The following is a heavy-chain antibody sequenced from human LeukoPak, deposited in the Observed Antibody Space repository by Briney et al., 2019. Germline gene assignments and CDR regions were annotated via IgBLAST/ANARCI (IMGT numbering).Heavy chain of an antibody. CDR1: GYTFTSYD. CDR2: MNPNSGNT. J-gene: IGHJ4*02. V-gene: IGHV1-8*01. CDR3: ARDCSGGSCYGY. Sequence: ASVKVSCKASGYTFTSYDINWVRQATGQGLEWMGWMNPNSGNTGYAQKFQGRATMTRNTSISTAYMELSSLRSEDTAVYYCARDCSGGSCYGYWGQGALVTVSS. D-gene: IGHD2-15*01.